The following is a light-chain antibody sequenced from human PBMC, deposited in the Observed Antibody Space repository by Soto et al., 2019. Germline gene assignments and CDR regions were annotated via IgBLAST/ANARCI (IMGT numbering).Light chain of an antibody. CDR1: SNDVGGYNY. CDR3: SSSAGSNYIV. J-gene: IGLJ1*01. V-gene: IGLV2-8*01. Sequence: QSALTQPPSASGSPGQSVAISCTGSSNDVGGYNYVSWYQQHPGKAPQLMIYEVNKRPSGVPDRFSGSKSGNTASLTVSGLQAEDEADYYCSSSAGSNYIVFGTGTKVTV. CDR2: EVN.